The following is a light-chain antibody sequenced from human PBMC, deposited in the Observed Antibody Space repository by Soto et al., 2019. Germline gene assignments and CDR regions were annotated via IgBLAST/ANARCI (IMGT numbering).Light chain of an antibody. Sequence: DIQMTQSPSTLSASVGDRVTITCRASQSVRDWLAWYQQKPGKAPKTLIYAASTLDTGVPSRFSGGGSGTEFTLTISGLQPDDSATYYCQHYHSYPVTFGQGTKVEIK. CDR3: QHYHSYPVT. CDR2: AAS. V-gene: IGKV1-5*03. CDR1: QSVRDW. J-gene: IGKJ1*01.